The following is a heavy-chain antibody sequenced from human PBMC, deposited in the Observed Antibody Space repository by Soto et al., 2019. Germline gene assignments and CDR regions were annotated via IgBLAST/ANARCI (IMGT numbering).Heavy chain of an antibody. Sequence: ASVKVSCKASGGTFSSYTISWVRQAPGQGLEWMGRIIPILGIANYAQKFQGRVTITADKSTSTAYMELSSLRSEDTAVYYCARVLCSSTSCTNPNPHNWFDPWGQGTLVTVSS. J-gene: IGHJ5*02. CDR3: ARVLCSSTSCTNPNPHNWFDP. V-gene: IGHV1-69*02. D-gene: IGHD2-2*01. CDR1: GGTFSSYT. CDR2: IIPILGIA.